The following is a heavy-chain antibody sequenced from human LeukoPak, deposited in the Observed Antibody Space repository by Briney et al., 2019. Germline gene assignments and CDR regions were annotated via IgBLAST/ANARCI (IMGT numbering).Heavy chain of an antibody. D-gene: IGHD3-16*01. Sequence: PGESLKISCKGSGYTFTSYWIGWVRQMPGKGLEWMGIIYPGDSNTKYSSSLQGQVTISADKSISTAYLQWSSLKASDTAMYYCARRGYYDTSAFDVWGQGTMVTVSS. V-gene: IGHV5-51*01. CDR1: GYTFTSYW. CDR3: ARRGYYDTSAFDV. CDR2: IYPGDSNT. J-gene: IGHJ3*01.